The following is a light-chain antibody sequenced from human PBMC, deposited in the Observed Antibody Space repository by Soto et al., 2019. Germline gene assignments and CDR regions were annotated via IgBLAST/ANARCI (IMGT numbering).Light chain of an antibody. J-gene: IGKJ5*01. CDR3: QQYYSTPIT. Sequence: DIVMTQSPDSLAVSLGERASINCKSSQSVLFNSNNKNYVAWFQQKPGQPPKLLIYWASTRESGVPDRFSGYVSGIDFTLTISSLQAEDVAVYYCQQYYSTPITFGQGTRLEIK. V-gene: IGKV4-1*01. CDR1: QSVLFNSNNKNY. CDR2: WAS.